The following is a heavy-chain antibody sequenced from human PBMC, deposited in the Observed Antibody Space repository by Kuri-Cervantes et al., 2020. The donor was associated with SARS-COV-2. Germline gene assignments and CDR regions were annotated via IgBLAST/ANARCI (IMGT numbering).Heavy chain of an antibody. V-gene: IGHV4-39*01. CDR3: ARTNSGNYYSPYDY. D-gene: IGHD3-10*01. Sequence: GSLRLSCTVSGGSISSISYYWGWIRQPPGKGLEWIGSIYYSGSTYYNPSLKSRVTISVDTSKNQFSLMLTSVTAADTAVYYCARTNSGNYYSPYDYWGQGTLVTVSS. CDR1: GGSISSISYY. CDR2: IYYSGST. J-gene: IGHJ4*02.